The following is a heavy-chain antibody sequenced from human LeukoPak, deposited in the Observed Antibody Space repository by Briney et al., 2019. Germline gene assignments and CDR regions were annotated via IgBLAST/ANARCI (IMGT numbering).Heavy chain of an antibody. CDR1: VFTFSSYY. CDR2: ISSSSSYI. J-gene: IGHJ3*02. Sequence: PGRSLRLSCAVSVFTFSSYYMNWVRGAPGKGLEWGSSISSSSSYIYYADSVKGRFTSSRDNAKNSLYLQMNSLRAEDTAVYYCARGGAAAGIDAFEIWGHGTMVTVSS. D-gene: IGHD6-13*01. V-gene: IGHV3-21*01. CDR3: ARGGAAAGIDAFEI.